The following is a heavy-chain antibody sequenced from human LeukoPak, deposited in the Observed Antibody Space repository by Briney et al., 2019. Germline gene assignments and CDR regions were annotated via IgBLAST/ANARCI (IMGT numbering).Heavy chain of an antibody. CDR3: ARQNPYYSDTTGPY. J-gene: IGHJ4*02. CDR2: IYYSGST. CDR1: GGSISSSIYY. Sequence: SETLSLTCTVSGGSISSSIYYWGWIRQPPGRGLEWIGSIYYSGSTYYNPSLKSRVTISVDTSKNQFSRKLSSVTAADTAVYYCARQNPYYSDTTGPYWGQGTLVTVSS. V-gene: IGHV4-39*01. D-gene: IGHD3-22*01.